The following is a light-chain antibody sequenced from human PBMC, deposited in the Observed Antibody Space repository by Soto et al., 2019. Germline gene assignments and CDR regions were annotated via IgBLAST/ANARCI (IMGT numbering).Light chain of an antibody. Sequence: AIQMTQSPSSLSASVGDTVTISCRASRGVRSDVAWYQQRPGSVPKVLIYGAFNLYTGVPSRFSGSGYGSDFSLTISSLQPEDSATYYCVQDFNHPLTFGGGTKVDSK. CDR3: VQDFNHPLT. V-gene: IGKV1-6*01. CDR1: RGVRSD. J-gene: IGKJ4*01. CDR2: GAF.